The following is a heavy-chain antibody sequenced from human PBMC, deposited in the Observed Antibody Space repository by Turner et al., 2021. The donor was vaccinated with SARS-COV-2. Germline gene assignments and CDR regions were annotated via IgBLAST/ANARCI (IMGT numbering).Heavy chain of an antibody. V-gene: IGHV3-48*01. CDR3: ASPFDY. CDR2: IDSSSSTI. J-gene: IGHJ4*02. CDR1: GFTFSTYS. Sequence: EVHLVESGGGLVQPGGSLRLSCVASGFTFSTYSMNWVRQASGKGLEWVSYIDSSSSTIYYAYSVKGRFTISRDNAKNSLYLQMNSLRADDTAVYYCASPFDYWGQGTLVTVSS.